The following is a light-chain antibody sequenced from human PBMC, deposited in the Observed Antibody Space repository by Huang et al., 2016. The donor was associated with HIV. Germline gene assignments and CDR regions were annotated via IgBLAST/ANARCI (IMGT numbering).Light chain of an antibody. CDR2: AAS. V-gene: IGKV1-6*01. CDR3: LQDYNYPRT. Sequence: AIQMTQSPSSLSASVGDRVTITCRAGQAIRNDLGWYQQRPGKAPKVLIYAASDLHSGVPLRFSGSGSGTDFTLTISSLQPEDVATYYCLQDYNYPRTFGRGTKVKI. J-gene: IGKJ1*01. CDR1: QAIRND.